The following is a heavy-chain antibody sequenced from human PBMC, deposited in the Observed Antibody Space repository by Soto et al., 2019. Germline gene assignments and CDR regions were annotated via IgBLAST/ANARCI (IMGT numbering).Heavy chain of an antibody. CDR2: IYSGGST. V-gene: IGHV3-53*01. Sequence: LRLSCAASGFTVSSNYMSSVGQAPGKGLECGSVIYSGGSTYYADSVKGRFTISRDNSKNTLYLQMNSLRAEDTAVYYCARDLRTLYGMDVWGQGTTVTSP. J-gene: IGHJ6*02. CDR3: ARDLRTLYGMDV. CDR1: GFTVSSNY.